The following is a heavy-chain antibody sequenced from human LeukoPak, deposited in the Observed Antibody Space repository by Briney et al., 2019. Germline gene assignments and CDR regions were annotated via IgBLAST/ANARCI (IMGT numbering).Heavy chain of an antibody. CDR3: ARGTGSYYSLGY. D-gene: IGHD1-26*01. J-gene: IGHJ4*02. V-gene: IGHV3-74*01. CDR1: GFTFSSYW. CDR2: INSDGSST. Sequence: GGSLRLSCTASGFTFSSYWMHWVRQAPGKGLVWVSRINSDGSSTSYADSVKGRFTISRDNAKNTLYLQMDSLRAEDTAMYYCARGTGSYYSLGYWGQGTLVTVSS.